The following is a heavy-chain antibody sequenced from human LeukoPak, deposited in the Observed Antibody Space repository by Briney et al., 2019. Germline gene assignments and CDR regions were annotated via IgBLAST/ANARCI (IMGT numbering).Heavy chain of an antibody. CDR3: ARDRRGFGELLLAFDY. V-gene: IGHV3-30-3*01. CDR2: ISYDGSNK. J-gene: IGHJ4*02. D-gene: IGHD3-10*01. Sequence: GGSLRLSWAVAGFTFSSFAMHWVSQAPGKGLEWVSVISYDGSNKYYADSVKGRFTISRDNSKNTLYLQMNSLRAEDTAVYYCARDRRGFGELLLAFDYWGQGTLVTASS. CDR1: GFTFSSFA.